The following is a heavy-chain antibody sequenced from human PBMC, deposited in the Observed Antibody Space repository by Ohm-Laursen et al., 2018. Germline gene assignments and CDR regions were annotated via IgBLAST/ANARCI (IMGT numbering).Heavy chain of an antibody. V-gene: IGHV1-2*02. CDR2: INPNSGGT. CDR1: GYTFTGYY. CDR3: ARALPRGLWRDY. D-gene: IGHD5-18*01. J-gene: IGHJ4*02. Sequence: GASVKVSCNASGYTFTGYYMHWVRQAPGQGLEWMRWINPNSGGTNYAQKFQGRVTMTRDTSISTAYMELSRLRSDDTAVYYCARALPRGLWRDYWGQGTLVIVSS.